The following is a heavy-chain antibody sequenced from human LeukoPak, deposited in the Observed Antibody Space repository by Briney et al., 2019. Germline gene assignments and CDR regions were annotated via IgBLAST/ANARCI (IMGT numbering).Heavy chain of an antibody. J-gene: IGHJ4*02. D-gene: IGHD1-7*01. CDR2: INHSGST. Sequence: SETLSLTCAVYGGSSSGYYWSWIRQPPGKGLEWIGEINHSGSTNYNPSLKSRVTISVDTSKNQFSLKLSSVTAADTAVYYCARGWGAGTTDYWGQGTLVTVSS. V-gene: IGHV4-34*01. CDR1: GGSSSGYY. CDR3: ARGWGAGTTDY.